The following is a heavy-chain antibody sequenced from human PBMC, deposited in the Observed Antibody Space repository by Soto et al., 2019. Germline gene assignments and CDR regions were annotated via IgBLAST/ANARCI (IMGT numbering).Heavy chain of an antibody. D-gene: IGHD2-2*01. CDR3: ARVKSPPPAPYNYFDP. V-gene: IGHV5-51*01. Sequence: PVESLKISCKGSGYTFPNYWISCLLQVPGEVLEWMGMIYPGDSDTRYSPSFQGQVTISVDKSISTAYLQWSSLKASDTAMYYCARVKSPPPAPYNYFDPWGQGTLVTVSS. CDR1: GYTFPNYW. CDR2: IYPGDSDT. J-gene: IGHJ5*02.